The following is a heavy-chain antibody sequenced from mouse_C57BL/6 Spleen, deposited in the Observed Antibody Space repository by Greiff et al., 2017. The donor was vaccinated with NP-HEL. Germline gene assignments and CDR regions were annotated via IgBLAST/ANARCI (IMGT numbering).Heavy chain of an antibody. CDR1: GFTFSSYA. Sequence: EVQLVESGEGLVKPGGSLKLSCAASGFTFSSYAMSWVRQTPEKRLEWVAYISSGGDYFYYADTVKGRFTISRDNARNTLYLQMSSLKSEDTAMYYCTREHGSSWEFAYWGQGTLVTVSA. D-gene: IGHD1-1*01. J-gene: IGHJ3*01. CDR2: ISSGGDYF. V-gene: IGHV5-9-1*02. CDR3: TREHGSSWEFAY.